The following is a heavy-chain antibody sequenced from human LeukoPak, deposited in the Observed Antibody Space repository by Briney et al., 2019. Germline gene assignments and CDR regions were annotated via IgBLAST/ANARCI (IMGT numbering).Heavy chain of an antibody. CDR3: ARGRDGDNSGAEYFQH. CDR2: IHYSGTT. J-gene: IGHJ1*01. CDR1: GGSISSYY. V-gene: IGHV4-59*01. D-gene: IGHD4-23*01. Sequence: PSETLSLTCTVSGGSISSYYWNWIRQPPGKGLEWIGYIHYSGTTNYNPSLKGRVTILVDKSKNQFSLKLSSVTAADTAVYYCARGRDGDNSGAEYFQHWGQATLVTVSS.